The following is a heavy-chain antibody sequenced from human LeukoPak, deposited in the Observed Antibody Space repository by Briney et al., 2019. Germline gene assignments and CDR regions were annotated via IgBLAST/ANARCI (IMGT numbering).Heavy chain of an antibody. CDR2: IHQNGNET. V-gene: IGHV3-7*01. Sequence: GGSLRLSCVASGFTFGRFWMTWVRQAPGKGREWVANIHQNGNETYYVDSVKRRFTSSRDNAGQSLYLQMNSLRAEDTAVYYCAADYYDTNVYGAYWGQGSLVTVSS. CDR1: GFTFGRFW. D-gene: IGHD3-22*01. J-gene: IGHJ4*02. CDR3: AADYYDTNVYGAY.